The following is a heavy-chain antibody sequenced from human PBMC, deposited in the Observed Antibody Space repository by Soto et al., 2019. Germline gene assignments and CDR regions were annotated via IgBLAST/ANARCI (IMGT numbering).Heavy chain of an antibody. D-gene: IGHD3-10*01. CDR2: INHSGST. J-gene: IGHJ6*02. CDR1: GGSFSGYY. Sequence: QVQLQQWGAGLLKPSETLSLTCAVYGGSFSGYYWSWIRQPPGKGLEWIGEINHSGSTNYNPSLKRRAPTARDTSKNQFPLQLSSVTAADTAVYYCARGGSVSYHLTGIYYYGMDVWGQGTTVTVSS. V-gene: IGHV4-34*01. CDR3: ARGGSVSYHLTGIYYYGMDV.